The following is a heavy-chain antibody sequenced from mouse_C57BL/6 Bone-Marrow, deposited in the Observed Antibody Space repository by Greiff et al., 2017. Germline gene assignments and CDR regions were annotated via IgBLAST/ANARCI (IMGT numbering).Heavy chain of an antibody. V-gene: IGHV1-78*01. Sequence: VQLQQSDAELVKPGASVKISCKVSGYTFTDHTLHWMKQRPEQGLEWIGYIYPRDGSTKYNEKFKGKATLTADKSSSTAYMQLNSLTSEDSAVYFCARGAITTGGYYYAMDYGGQGTSVTVSS. D-gene: IGHD2-4*01. CDR2: IYPRDGST. J-gene: IGHJ4*01. CDR1: GYTFTDHT. CDR3: ARGAITTGGYYYAMDY.